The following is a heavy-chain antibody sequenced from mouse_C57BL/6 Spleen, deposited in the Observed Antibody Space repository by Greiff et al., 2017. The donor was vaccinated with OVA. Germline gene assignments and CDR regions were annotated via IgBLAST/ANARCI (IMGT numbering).Heavy chain of an antibody. CDR3: TRGTGTKAMDY. D-gene: IGHD4-1*01. CDR1: GFTFSSYA. CDR2: ISSGGDYI. Sequence: EVMLVESGEGLVKPGGSLKLSCAASGFTFSSYAMSWVRQTPEKRLEWVAYISSGGDYISYADTVKGRFTISRDNARNTLYLQMSSLKSEDTAMYYCTRGTGTKAMDYWGQGTSVTVSS. V-gene: IGHV5-9-1*02. J-gene: IGHJ4*01.